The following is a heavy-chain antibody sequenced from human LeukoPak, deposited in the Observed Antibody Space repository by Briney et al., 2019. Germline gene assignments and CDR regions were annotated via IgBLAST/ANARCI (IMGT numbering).Heavy chain of an antibody. D-gene: IGHD1-26*01. J-gene: IGHJ6*03. CDR1: GFTFSSYW. CDR2: IKQNGSEK. Sequence: PGGSLRPSCASSGFTFSSYWMSWVRQAPGKGLEWVANIKQNGSEKYYVDSVKGRFTISRDNAKNSLYLQMNSLRAEDTAVYYCARAQSGSYYWYYYYYMDVWGKGTTVTVSS. CDR3: ARAQSGSYYWYYYYYMDV. V-gene: IGHV3-7*01.